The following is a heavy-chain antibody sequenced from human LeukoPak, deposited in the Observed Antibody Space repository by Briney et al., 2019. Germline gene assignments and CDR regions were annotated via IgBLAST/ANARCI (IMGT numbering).Heavy chain of an antibody. Sequence: PGGSLRLSCAASGFTFSTYSMSWVRQAPGKGLEWVANINQDGSEKYYVDSVKGRFTISRDNAKNSLYLQMNGLRAEDTAVYYCARERIFSYWGQGTLVTVSS. CDR3: ARERIFSY. V-gene: IGHV3-7*01. CDR2: INQDGSEK. J-gene: IGHJ4*02. CDR1: GFTFSTYS.